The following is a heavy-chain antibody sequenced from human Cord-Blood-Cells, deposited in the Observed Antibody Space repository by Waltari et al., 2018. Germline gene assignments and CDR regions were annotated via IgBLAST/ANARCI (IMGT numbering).Heavy chain of an antibody. CDR2: INHSGRT. CDR3: ARDDRTSSSIAALWFDP. V-gene: IGHV4-34*01. CDR1: GGSFSGYY. Sequence: QVQLQQWGAGLLKPSETLSLTCAVYGGSFSGYYWSWIRQPPGKGLEWIGEINHSGRTKYNPSRRSRVTISVGTSKNQFSLKLSSVTAADTAVYYCARDDRTSSSIAALWFDPWGQGTLVTVSS. J-gene: IGHJ5*02. D-gene: IGHD6-6*01.